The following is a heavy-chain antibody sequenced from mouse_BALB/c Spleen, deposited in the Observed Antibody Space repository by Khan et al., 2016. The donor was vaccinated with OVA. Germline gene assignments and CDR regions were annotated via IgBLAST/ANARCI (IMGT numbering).Heavy chain of an antibody. CDR1: GDSITNGY. CDR2: ISYSGST. CDR3: ARGNFPFTY. V-gene: IGHV3-8*02. Sequence: EVQLQESGPSLVKPSQTLSLTCSVTGDSITNGYSNWIRKFPGNELEYMGYISYSGSTYYNPSLKSRISITRDKTKNQYHLQLNSVTTEDTATYXCARGNFPFTYWGQGTLVPVSA. J-gene: IGHJ3*01.